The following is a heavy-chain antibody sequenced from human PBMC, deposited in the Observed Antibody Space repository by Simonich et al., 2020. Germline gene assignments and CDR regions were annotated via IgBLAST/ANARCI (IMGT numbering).Heavy chain of an antibody. CDR1: GGSISSYY. J-gene: IGHJ2*01. CDR3: AREFRDYWYFDL. D-gene: IGHD2-21*01. CDR2: IYYSRST. V-gene: IGHV4-59*12. Sequence: QVQLQESGPGLVKPSETLSLTCTVSGGSISSYYWSWIRQPPGKGLEWIGYIYYSRSTNYHPPLKGRVTISVDTSKNQFSLKLSSVTAADTAVYYCAREFRDYWYFDLWGRGTLVTVSS.